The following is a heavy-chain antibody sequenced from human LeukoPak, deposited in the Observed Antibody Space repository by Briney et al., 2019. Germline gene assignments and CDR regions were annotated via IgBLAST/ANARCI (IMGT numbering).Heavy chain of an antibody. CDR2: IKSKTDGGTT. J-gene: IGHJ4*02. CDR3: TTDSYRLHVVYYFDY. CDR1: GFTFSNAW. V-gene: IGHV3-15*01. D-gene: IGHD4-11*01. Sequence: PGGSLRLSCAASGFTFSNAWMSWVRQAPGKGLEWVGRIKSKTDGGTTDYAAPVKGRFTISRDDSKNTLYLQMNSLKTEDTAVYYCTTDSYRLHVVYYFDYWGQGTLVTVSS.